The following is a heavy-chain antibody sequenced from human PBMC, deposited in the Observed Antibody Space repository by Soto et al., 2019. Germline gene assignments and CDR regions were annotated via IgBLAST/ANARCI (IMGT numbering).Heavy chain of an antibody. CDR2: ISGSGGST. CDR3: ARDPGYRNGMDV. Sequence: PGGSLRLSCAASGLTFSSYAMSWVRQAPGKGLEWVSAISGSGGSTYYADSVKGRFTISRDNSKNTLYLQMNSLRAEDTAVYHCARDPGYRNGMDVWGQGTTVTVSS. V-gene: IGHV3-23*01. CDR1: GLTFSSYA. D-gene: IGHD5-12*01. J-gene: IGHJ6*02.